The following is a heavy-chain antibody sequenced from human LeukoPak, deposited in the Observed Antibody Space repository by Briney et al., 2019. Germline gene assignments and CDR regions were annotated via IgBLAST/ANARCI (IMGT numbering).Heavy chain of an antibody. Sequence: ASVKVSCKASGYTFTSYDINWVRQAPGQWLEWVGWINPDSGDTKSPRKFQGRVNMTRDTSIRTAYMDLSRLRSADTAVYFCARLARSQRNVPSVGPELGYWGQGTLVTVSS. CDR3: ARLARSQRNVPSVGPELGY. J-gene: IGHJ4*02. D-gene: IGHD3-10*01. CDR1: GYTFTSYD. CDR2: INPDSGDT. V-gene: IGHV1-2*02.